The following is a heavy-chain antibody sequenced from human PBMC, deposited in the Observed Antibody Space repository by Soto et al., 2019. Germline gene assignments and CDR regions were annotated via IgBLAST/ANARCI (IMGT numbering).Heavy chain of an antibody. CDR3: ARDTYYYDSSGYHFDY. Sequence: GGSRRRSWAASGFTFSSYAMHWVRQAPGKGLEWVAVISYDGSNKYYADSVKGRFTISRDNSKNTLYLQMNSLRAEDTAVYYCARDTYYYDSSGYHFDYWGQGTLVTVSS. CDR2: ISYDGSNK. CDR1: GFTFSSYA. D-gene: IGHD3-22*01. J-gene: IGHJ4*02. V-gene: IGHV3-30-3*01.